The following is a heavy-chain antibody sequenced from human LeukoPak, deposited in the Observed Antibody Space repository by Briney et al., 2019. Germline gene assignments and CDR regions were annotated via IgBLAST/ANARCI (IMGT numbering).Heavy chain of an antibody. CDR1: GFTFSSYA. J-gene: IGHJ4*02. CDR3: AKETSSSFDY. CDR2: ISNSGGST. V-gene: IGHV3-23*01. D-gene: IGHD6-6*01. Sequence: GGSLRLSCAASGFTFSSYAMNWVRQAPGKGLEWVSGISNSGGSTYYADSVKGRFTISRDNSKNTLYLQMNSLRAEDTAVYYCAKETSSSFDYWGQGTLVNVSS.